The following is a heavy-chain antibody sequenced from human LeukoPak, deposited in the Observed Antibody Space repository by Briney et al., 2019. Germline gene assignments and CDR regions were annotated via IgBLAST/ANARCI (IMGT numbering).Heavy chain of an antibody. D-gene: IGHD3-10*01. V-gene: IGHV4-4*07. Sequence: PSETLSLTCTVSGASISSYYWSWIRQPAGKGPEWIGRIYASGSTNYNPSLKSRVTMSVDTSKNQFSLKLTSVTAADTAVYFCGGYGSGTYYPFFWGQGTLVTVSS. CDR3: GGYGSGTYYPFF. CDR2: IYASGST. J-gene: IGHJ4*02. CDR1: GASISSYY.